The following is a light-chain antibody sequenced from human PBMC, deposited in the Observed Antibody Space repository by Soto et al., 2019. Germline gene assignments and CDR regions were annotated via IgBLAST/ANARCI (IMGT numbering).Light chain of an antibody. CDR1: QSISSY. Sequence: DIQMTQSPSSLSASVGDRVTITCRASQSISSYLNWYQQKPGKDPKLLIYAASSLQSGVPSRFSGSGSGTDFTLTISRLQPEEFATYYCQHSYSTPYTFGQGTKLEIK. J-gene: IGKJ2*01. CDR2: AAS. CDR3: QHSYSTPYT. V-gene: IGKV1-39*01.